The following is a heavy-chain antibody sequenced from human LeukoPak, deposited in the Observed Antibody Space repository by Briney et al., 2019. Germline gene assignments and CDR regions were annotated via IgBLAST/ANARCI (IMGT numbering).Heavy chain of an antibody. J-gene: IGHJ3*02. Sequence: SETLSLTCTVSGGSISSYYWSWIRQPPGKGLEWIGYIYYSGSTNYNPSLKSRVTISVDTSKNQFSLKLSSVTAADTAVYYCARADGDYYDRKDAFDIWGQGTMVTVFS. CDR1: GGSISSYY. CDR3: ARADGDYYDRKDAFDI. CDR2: IYYSGST. V-gene: IGHV4-59*01. D-gene: IGHD3-22*01.